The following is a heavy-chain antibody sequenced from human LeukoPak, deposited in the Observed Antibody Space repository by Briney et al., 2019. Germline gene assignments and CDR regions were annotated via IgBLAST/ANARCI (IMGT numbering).Heavy chain of an antibody. D-gene: IGHD3-22*01. CDR2: IIPIFGTA. V-gene: IGHV1-69*06. CDR1: GGTFSSYA. J-gene: IGHJ5*02. Sequence: SVKVSCKASGGTFSSYAISWVRQAPGQGLEWMGGIIPIFGTANYAQKFQGRVTITADKSTSTAYMELSRLRSEDTAVYYCARKVPNDSSGYYYRGQFDPWGQGTLVTVSS. CDR3: ARKVPNDSSGYYYRGQFDP.